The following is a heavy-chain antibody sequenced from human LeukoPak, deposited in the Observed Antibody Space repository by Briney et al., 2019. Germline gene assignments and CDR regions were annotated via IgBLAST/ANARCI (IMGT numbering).Heavy chain of an antibody. D-gene: IGHD4-11*01. Sequence: ASVKVSCKASGYTFTGYYIHWVRQAPGQGLEWMGWINPNSGGTNYAQKFQGRVTMTRDTSISTAYMELSRLTSDDKAVYYCARDAIVRDYSNSDYWGQGTLVTVSS. CDR2: INPNSGGT. V-gene: IGHV1-2*02. CDR1: GYTFTGYY. J-gene: IGHJ4*02. CDR3: ARDAIVRDYSNSDY.